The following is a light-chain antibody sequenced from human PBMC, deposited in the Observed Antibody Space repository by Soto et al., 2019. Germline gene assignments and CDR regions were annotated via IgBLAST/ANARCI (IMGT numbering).Light chain of an antibody. J-gene: IGLJ2*01. CDR3: AAWDDSLTGPV. Sequence: QSVLAQPPSASGTPGQGVTISCSGSSSNIGSNTVNWYQQLPGTAPNLLIYSSDQRPSGVPDRFSGSKSGTSASLAISGLQSDDEADYYCAAWDDSLTGPVFGGGTKVTVL. CDR2: SSD. CDR1: SSNIGSNT. V-gene: IGLV1-44*01.